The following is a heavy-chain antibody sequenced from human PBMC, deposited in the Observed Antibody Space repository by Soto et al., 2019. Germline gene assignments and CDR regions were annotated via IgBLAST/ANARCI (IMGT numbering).Heavy chain of an antibody. CDR1: GFTFSSYA. CDR2: ISYDGSNK. Sequence: GGSLRLSCAASGFTFSSYAMHWVRQAPGKGLEWVAVISYDGSNKYYADSVKGRFTISRDNSKNTLYLQMNSLRAEDTAVYYCARETEDAFEIWGQGTMVTVSS. J-gene: IGHJ3*02. V-gene: IGHV3-30*04. D-gene: IGHD1-1*01. CDR3: ARETEDAFEI.